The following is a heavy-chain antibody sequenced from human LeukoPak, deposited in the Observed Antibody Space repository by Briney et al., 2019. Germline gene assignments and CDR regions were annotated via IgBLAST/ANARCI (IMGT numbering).Heavy chain of an antibody. Sequence: PGGSLRLSCAASGFTFSSYAMSWVRQAPGKGLEWVSAISGSGGSTYYADSVKGRFTISRDNSKNTLYLQMNSLRAEDTAVYYCARDVTYCSGGSCYSGGIVRPALAFDIWGQGTMVTVSS. D-gene: IGHD2-15*01. CDR2: ISGSGGST. J-gene: IGHJ3*02. V-gene: IGHV3-23*01. CDR3: ARDVTYCSGGSCYSGGIVRPALAFDI. CDR1: GFTFSSYA.